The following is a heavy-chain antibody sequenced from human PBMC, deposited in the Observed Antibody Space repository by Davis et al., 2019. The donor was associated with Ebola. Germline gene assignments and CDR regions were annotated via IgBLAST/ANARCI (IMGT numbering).Heavy chain of an antibody. CDR3: AKQESLYGSSDY. CDR2: IYPRDSDI. V-gene: IGHV5-51*01. CDR1: GYSFNTYW. D-gene: IGHD3-22*01. Sequence: GESLKISCKGSGYSFNTYWIAWVRQMPGKGLEWMGIIYPRDSDIRYRPSFEGQVTISVDRSSSTAYLQWSSLKASDTAMYYCAKQESLYGSSDYWGQGTLVTVSS. J-gene: IGHJ4*02.